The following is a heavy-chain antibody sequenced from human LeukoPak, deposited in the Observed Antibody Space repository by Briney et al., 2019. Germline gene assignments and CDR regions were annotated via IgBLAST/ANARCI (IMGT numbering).Heavy chain of an antibody. CDR1: GFTFSSYA. Sequence: GGSLRLSCAASGFTFSSYAMSWVRQAPGKGLEWVSAISGSGGSTYYADSVKGRFTISRDNSKNTLYLQMNSLRSDDTAVYYCARDWGGSYYYFDYWGQGTLVTVSS. V-gene: IGHV3-23*01. J-gene: IGHJ4*02. CDR2: ISGSGGST. D-gene: IGHD1-26*01. CDR3: ARDWGGSYYYFDY.